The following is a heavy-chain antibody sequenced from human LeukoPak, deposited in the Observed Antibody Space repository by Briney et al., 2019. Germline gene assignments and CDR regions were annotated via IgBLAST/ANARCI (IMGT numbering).Heavy chain of an antibody. CDR3: ARHIVVVPAAIYWFDP. D-gene: IGHD2-2*02. J-gene: IGHJ5*02. Sequence: PSETLSLTCTVSGGSISSYYWSWIRQPPGKGLEWIGYIYTSGSTNYNPSLKSRVTISVDTSKNQFSLKLSSVTAADTAVYYCARHIVVVPAAIYWFDPWGQGTLVTVS. CDR2: IYTSGST. CDR1: GGSISSYY. V-gene: IGHV4-4*09.